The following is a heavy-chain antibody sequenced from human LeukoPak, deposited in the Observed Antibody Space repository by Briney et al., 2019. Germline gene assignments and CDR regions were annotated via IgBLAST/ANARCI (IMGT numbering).Heavy chain of an antibody. CDR2: IYSGGST. J-gene: IGHJ2*01. V-gene: IGHV3-53*01. CDR1: GFTFSTYV. CDR3: AREIRYFDL. Sequence: GGPLRLSCAASGFTFSTYVMSWVRQAPGKGLEWVSVIYSGGSTYYADSVKGRFTISRDNSKNTLYLQMNSLRAEDTAVYYCAREIRYFDLWGRGALVTVSS.